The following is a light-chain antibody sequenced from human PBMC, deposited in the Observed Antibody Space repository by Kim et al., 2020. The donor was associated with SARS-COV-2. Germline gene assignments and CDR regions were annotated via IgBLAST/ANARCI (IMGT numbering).Light chain of an antibody. CDR2: AAS. CDR1: QNVNKT. Sequence: VSPGECATLTRRASQNVNKTLAWYQQKPGQAPRLLIYAASTRATGIPARFSGSGSGTEFTLTISSLQSEDFAVYYCQQYNNWPLPFGGGTKVDIK. CDR3: QQYNNWPLP. V-gene: IGKV3-15*01. J-gene: IGKJ4*01.